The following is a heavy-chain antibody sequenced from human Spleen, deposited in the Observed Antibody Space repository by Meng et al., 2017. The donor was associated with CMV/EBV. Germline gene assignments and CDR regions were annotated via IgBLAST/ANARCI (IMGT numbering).Heavy chain of an antibody. V-gene: IGHV3-48*04. D-gene: IGHD6-6*01. CDR1: GFTFSSYS. Sequence: GGSLRLSCAASGFTFSSYSMNWVRQAPGKGLEWVSYISSSSSTIYYADSVKGRFTISRDNAKNSLYLQMNSLRAEDTAVYYCARDPRAARPDYYYYYGMDVWGQGTTVTVSS. J-gene: IGHJ6*02. CDR3: ARDPRAARPDYYYYYGMDV. CDR2: ISSSSSTI.